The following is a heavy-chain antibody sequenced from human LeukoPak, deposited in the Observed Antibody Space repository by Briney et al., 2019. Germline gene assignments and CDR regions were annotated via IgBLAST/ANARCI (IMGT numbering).Heavy chain of an antibody. Sequence: ASVKVSCKASGYTFTSYYMHWVRQAPGQGLEWMGIINPSGGSTSYAQKFQGRVTMTRDTSTGTVYMELSSLRSEDTAVYYCARDRGLGSGSYYTPFDYWGQGTLVAVSS. D-gene: IGHD3-10*01. CDR2: INPSGGST. CDR3: ARDRGLGSGSYYTPFDY. V-gene: IGHV1-46*01. CDR1: GYTFTSYY. J-gene: IGHJ4*02.